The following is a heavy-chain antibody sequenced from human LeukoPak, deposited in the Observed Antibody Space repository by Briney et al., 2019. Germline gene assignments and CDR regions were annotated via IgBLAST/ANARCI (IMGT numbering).Heavy chain of an antibody. Sequence: SVKVSCKASGGTFSSYAISWVRQAPGQGLEWMGGIIPIFGTANYAQKFQGRVTITADESTSTAYMELSSLRSEDTAVYYCAREGSSSYYFDYWGQGTLVTVSS. CDR2: IIPIFGTA. V-gene: IGHV1-69*13. CDR1: GGTFSSYA. J-gene: IGHJ4*02. D-gene: IGHD6-6*01. CDR3: AREGSSSYYFDY.